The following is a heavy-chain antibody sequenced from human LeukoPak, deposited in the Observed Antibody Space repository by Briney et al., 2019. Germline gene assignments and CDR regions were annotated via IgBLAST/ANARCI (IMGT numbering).Heavy chain of an antibody. Sequence: PGGSLRLSCAASGFTFNNYAMSWVRQAPGKGLEWVSAISSSGDITFYADSVKGRFTISRDNSRYTLYLQMNSLRAEDAAVYYCAKDRPSYCESNGHYYRRNGDYWGQGTLVTVSS. J-gene: IGHJ4*02. D-gene: IGHD3-22*01. CDR2: ISSSGDIT. V-gene: IGHV3-23*01. CDR1: GFTFNNYA. CDR3: AKDRPSYCESNGHYYRRNGDY.